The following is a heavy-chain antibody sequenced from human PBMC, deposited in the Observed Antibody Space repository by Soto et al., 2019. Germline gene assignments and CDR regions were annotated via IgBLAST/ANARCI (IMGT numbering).Heavy chain of an antibody. CDR3: AREYGGNSGTFDY. CDR1: GGSFSGYY. Sequence: QVQLQQWGAGLLKPSETLSLTCAVYGGSFSGYYWSWIRQPPGKGLEWIGEINHSGSTNYNPSLKSRVTXSXDXXQNQFSLKLSSVTAADTAVYYCAREYGGNSGTFDYWGQGTLVTVSS. J-gene: IGHJ4*02. D-gene: IGHD2-21*02. CDR2: INHSGST. V-gene: IGHV4-34*01.